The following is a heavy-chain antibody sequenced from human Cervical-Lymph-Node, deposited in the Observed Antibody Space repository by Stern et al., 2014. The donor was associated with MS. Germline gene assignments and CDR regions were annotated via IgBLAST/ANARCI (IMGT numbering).Heavy chain of an antibody. CDR1: GGSISSGSYY. J-gene: IGHJ5*02. Sequence: QLQLQESGPGLVKPSQTLSLTCTVSGGSISSGSYYWSWLRQPAGKGLEWIGRIYTSGSTNYNPSLKSRVTISVDTSKNQFSLKLSSVTAADTAVYYCARGPGVVTYNCFDPWGQGTLVTVSS. V-gene: IGHV4-61*02. CDR3: ARGPGVVTYNCFDP. D-gene: IGHD3-3*01. CDR2: IYTSGST.